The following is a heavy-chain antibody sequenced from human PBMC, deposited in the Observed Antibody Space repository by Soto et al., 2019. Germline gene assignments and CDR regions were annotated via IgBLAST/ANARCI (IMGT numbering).Heavy chain of an antibody. CDR1: GYTFTSYD. CDR2: MNPNSGNT. V-gene: IGHV1-8*01. Sequence: ASVKVSCKASGYTFTSYDINWVRQATGQGLEWMGWMNPNSGNTGYAQKFQGRVTMTRNTSISTAYMELSSLRSEDTAVYYCARGTNSQLRYFDWPLDYWGQGTLVTVSS. J-gene: IGHJ4*02. D-gene: IGHD3-9*01. CDR3: ARGTNSQLRYFDWPLDY.